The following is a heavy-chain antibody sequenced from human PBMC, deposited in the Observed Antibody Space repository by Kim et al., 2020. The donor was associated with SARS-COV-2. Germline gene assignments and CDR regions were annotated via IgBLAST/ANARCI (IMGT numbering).Heavy chain of an antibody. CDR1: GGSISSGGYY. CDR2: IYYSGST. J-gene: IGHJ6*02. Sequence: SETLSLTCTVSGGSISSGGYYWSWIRQHPGKGLEWIGYIYYSGSTYYNPSLKSRVTISVDTSKNQFSLKLSSVTAADTAVYYCAMSSSWYYLGMDVWGQGTTVTVSS. CDR3: AMSSSWYYLGMDV. D-gene: IGHD6-13*01. V-gene: IGHV4-31*03.